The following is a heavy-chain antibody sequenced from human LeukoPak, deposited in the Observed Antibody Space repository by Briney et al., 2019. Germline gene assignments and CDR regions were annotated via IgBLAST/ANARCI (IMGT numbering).Heavy chain of an antibody. J-gene: IGHJ6*02. CDR2: IGTADDT. V-gene: IGHV3-13*04. CDR1: RFTFSSYD. Sequence: AGGSLRLSCAASRFTFSSYDMHWVRQTTGKGLEWVSAIGTADDTFYPDSVKGRFTISRDDAKNSLYLQMNNLRVGDTAVYYCARSGYYHYYGLDVWGQGTTVTVSS. CDR3: ARSGYYHYYGLDV.